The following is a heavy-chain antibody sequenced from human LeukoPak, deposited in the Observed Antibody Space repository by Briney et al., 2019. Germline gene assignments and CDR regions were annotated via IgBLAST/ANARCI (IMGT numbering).Heavy chain of an antibody. CDR2: ISYDGSNK. V-gene: IGHV3-30*18. J-gene: IGHJ4*02. D-gene: IGHD1-1*01. CDR3: AKLGTGTTSG. CDR1: GFTFSSYG. Sequence: PEGSLRLSCAASGFTFSSYGMHWVRQAPGKGLEWVAVISYDGSNKYYADSVKGRFTISRDNSKNTLYLQMNSLRAEDTAVYYCAKLGTGTTSGWGQGTLVTVSS.